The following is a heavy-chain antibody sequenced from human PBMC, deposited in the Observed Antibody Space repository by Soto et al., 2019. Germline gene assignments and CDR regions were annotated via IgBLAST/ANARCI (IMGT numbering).Heavy chain of an antibody. D-gene: IGHD5-12*01. J-gene: IGHJ3*02. CDR3: ARDRAIISAPTKEYVFEI. CDR1: GGSMNYYY. V-gene: IGHV4-59*01. Sequence: SETLSLTVTVSGGSMNYYYWSWIRQPPGKGLEWIGYIYHSGTADYNPSLKSRVTLSVDTSKSQFSLRMTSVTTADTAVYYCARDRAIISAPTKEYVFEIWGQGTMVTVSS. CDR2: IYHSGTA.